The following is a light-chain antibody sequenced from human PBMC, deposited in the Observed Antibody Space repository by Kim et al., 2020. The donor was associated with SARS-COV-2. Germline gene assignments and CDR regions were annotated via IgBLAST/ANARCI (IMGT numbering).Light chain of an antibody. CDR1: NLGDKY. Sequence: SYELTQPPSVSVSPGQTASITCSGDNLGDKYACWYQQKSGQSPVVVIYQDNKRPSGIPERFSGSNSGNTATLTISGTQAMDEADYYCQAWDSSTAVFGGETQLTVL. CDR3: QAWDSSTAV. V-gene: IGLV3-1*01. CDR2: QDN. J-gene: IGLJ3*02.